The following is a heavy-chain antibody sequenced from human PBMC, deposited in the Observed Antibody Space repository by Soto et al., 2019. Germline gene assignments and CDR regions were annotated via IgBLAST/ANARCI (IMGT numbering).Heavy chain of an antibody. J-gene: IGHJ3*01. CDR2: IYHNGVT. V-gene: IGHV4-59*01. CDR3: ARALDRADSFDL. Sequence: SETLSLNCSVSGGSMNSFYWNWIRQPPGKGLEWLGVIYHNGVTYYSPSLKSRVSMSVDTSTNHFSLRLTSVTAADTAVYYCARALDRADSFDLWGQGTMVTGS. CDR1: GGSMNSFY.